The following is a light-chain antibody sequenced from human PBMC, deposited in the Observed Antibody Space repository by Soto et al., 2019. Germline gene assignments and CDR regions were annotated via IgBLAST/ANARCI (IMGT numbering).Light chain of an antibody. J-gene: IGLJ7*01. CDR1: SGHSSYN. CDR3: ETWDSYAV. Sequence: QSVLTQSSSASASLGSSVKLTCTLSSGHSSYNIAWHQQQPGKAPRYLMKLEGSGSYNKGSGVPDRFSGSSSGADRYLTISNLQSEDEADYYCETWDSYAVFGGGTQLTVL. CDR2: LEGSGSY. V-gene: IGLV4-60*03.